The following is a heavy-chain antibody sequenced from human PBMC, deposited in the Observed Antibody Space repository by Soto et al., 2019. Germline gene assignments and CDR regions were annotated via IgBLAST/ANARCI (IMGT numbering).Heavy chain of an antibody. V-gene: IGHV3-23*01. Sequence: GSLRLSCAASGFTFSSYAMSWVRQAPGKGLEWVSAISGSGGSTYYADSVKGRFTISRDNSKNTLYLQMNSLRAEDTAVYYCARPLLEWFYSENWFDPWGQGTLVTVSS. J-gene: IGHJ5*02. CDR3: ARPLLEWFYSENWFDP. CDR2: ISGSGGST. D-gene: IGHD3-3*01. CDR1: GFTFSSYA.